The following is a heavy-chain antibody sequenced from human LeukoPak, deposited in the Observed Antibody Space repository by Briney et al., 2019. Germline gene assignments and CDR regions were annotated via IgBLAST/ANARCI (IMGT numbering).Heavy chain of an antibody. J-gene: IGHJ6*02. CDR3: ARDSGYSSGWYPLRTYYYYYGMDV. CDR2: IWYDGSNK. V-gene: IGHV3-33*01. Sequence: GGSLRLSCTASGFTFGDYAMSWFRQAPGKGLEWVAVIWYDGSNKYYADSVKGRFTISRDNSKNTLYLQMNSLRAEDTAVYYCARDSGYSSGWYPLRTYYYYYGMDVWGQGTTVTVSS. CDR1: GFTFGDYA. D-gene: IGHD6-19*01.